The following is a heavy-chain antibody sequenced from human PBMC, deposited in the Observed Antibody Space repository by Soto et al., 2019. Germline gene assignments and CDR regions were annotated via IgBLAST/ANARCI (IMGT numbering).Heavy chain of an antibody. V-gene: IGHV3-23*01. CDR1: GFTFGSHA. J-gene: IGHJ4*02. D-gene: IGHD3-3*01. CDR2: ISGSGGSA. Sequence: EVQLLESGGGLVQPGGSLRLSCAASGFTFGSHAMIWVRQTPGKGLKWVSAISGSGGSAYYADSVKGRFTISRDNSINTLYLQMNSLRAEDTALYYCAKEPYSDFWSAYYYFDYWGQGTLVTVSS. CDR3: AKEPYSDFWSAYYYFDY.